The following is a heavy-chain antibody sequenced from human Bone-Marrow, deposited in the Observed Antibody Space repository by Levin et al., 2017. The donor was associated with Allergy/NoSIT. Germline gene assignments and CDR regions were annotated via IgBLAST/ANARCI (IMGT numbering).Heavy chain of an antibody. D-gene: IGHD3-3*01. J-gene: IGHJ6*02. CDR1: GFTFNDYG. CDR3: AKDSGSDWWSGYFPSHYYAMDV. V-gene: IGHV3-43D*04. Sequence: GGSLRLSCAASGFTFNDYGMHWVRQIPGKGLEWVALINWNGDTTYYADSVKGRFTISRENGRNSLYLQMNSLRTEDTALYYCAKDSGSDWWSGYFPSHYYAMDVWGQGTTVIVSS. CDR2: INWNGDTT.